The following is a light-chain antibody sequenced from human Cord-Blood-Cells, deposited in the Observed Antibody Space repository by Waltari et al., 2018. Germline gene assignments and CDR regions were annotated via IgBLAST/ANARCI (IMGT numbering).Light chain of an antibody. V-gene: IGLV1-40*01. CDR1: SSNIGAGYD. J-gene: IGLJ3*02. CDR3: QSYDSSLSGSV. Sequence: QSVLTQPPSVSGAPGQRVTISCTGSSSNIGAGYDVHWYQQLPGTAPKLLIYGNGNRPSGVPDRFSGSESGTSASLAITGLQAEDEADYYCQSYDSSLSGSVFGGGTKLTVL. CDR2: GNG.